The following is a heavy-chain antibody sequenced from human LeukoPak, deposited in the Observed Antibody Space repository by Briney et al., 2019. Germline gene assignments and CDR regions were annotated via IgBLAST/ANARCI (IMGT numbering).Heavy chain of an antibody. D-gene: IGHD1-1*01. CDR1: GYTFAGYF. J-gene: IGHJ4*02. V-gene: IGHV1-2*02. CDR2: INPNSGGT. CDR3: ARDIGPGIYYFDY. Sequence: AASVKVSCKASGYTFAGYFVHWVRQAPGQGLEWMGWINPNSGGTNYAQKFQGRVTMTRDTSISTAYIELSRLGSADTAVYYCARDIGPGIYYFDYWGQGTLVTVSS.